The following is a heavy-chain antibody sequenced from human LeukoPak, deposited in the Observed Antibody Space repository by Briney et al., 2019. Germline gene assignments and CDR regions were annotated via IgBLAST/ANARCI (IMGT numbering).Heavy chain of an antibody. J-gene: IGHJ5*02. D-gene: IGHD6-13*01. Sequence: PGGSLRLSCAASGFTFDDYGMRWVRQAPGKGLEWVSGINWNGGSTGYADSVKGRFTISRDNAKNSLYLQMNSLRAEDTALYHCARVVAAAGSDNWFDPWGQGTLVTVSS. V-gene: IGHV3-20*01. CDR2: INWNGGST. CDR1: GFTFDDYG. CDR3: ARVVAAAGSDNWFDP.